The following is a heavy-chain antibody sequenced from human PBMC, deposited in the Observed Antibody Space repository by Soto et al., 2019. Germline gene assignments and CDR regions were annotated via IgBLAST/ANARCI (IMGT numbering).Heavy chain of an antibody. CDR3: ARDMLNAFDI. D-gene: IGHD2-8*01. CDR1: GFTFSSYV. J-gene: IGHJ3*02. V-gene: IGHV3-33*01. CDR2: IWYDGSNK. Sequence: QVQLVESGGGVVQPGRSLRLSCAASGFTFSSYVMHWVRQAPGKGLEWVAVIWYDGSNKYYADSVKGRFTISRDNSKKTLYLQMNSLRAEDTAVYYCARDMLNAFDIWVQGTMVTVSS.